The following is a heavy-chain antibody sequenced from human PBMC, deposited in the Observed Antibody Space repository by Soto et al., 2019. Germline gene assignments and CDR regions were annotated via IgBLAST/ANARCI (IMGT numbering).Heavy chain of an antibody. D-gene: IGHD6-19*01. CDR1: GGPISSYY. J-gene: IGHJ4*02. CDR3: ARGSSGWPPRVDY. Sequence: QVPLQESGPGLVKPSETLSLNCTVSGGPISSYYWSWIRQSTGKGLEWIGYIYYSGSTNYNPYRKSRVTISVETSKNKFSLELSSVTAADTAVYYCARGSSGWPPRVDYWCKGTLVTVSS. CDR2: IYYSGST. V-gene: IGHV4-59*01.